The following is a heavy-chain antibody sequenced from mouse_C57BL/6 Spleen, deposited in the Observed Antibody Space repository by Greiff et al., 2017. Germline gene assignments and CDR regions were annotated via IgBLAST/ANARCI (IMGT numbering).Heavy chain of an antibody. Sequence: VQLQQSGAELVRPGASVKLSCTASGFNIKDYYMHWVKQRPEQGLEWIGRIDPEYGDTEYAPKFQGKATMTADTSSNTAYLQLSSLTSEDTAVYYCTTDGYRDWFAYWGQGTLVTVSA. J-gene: IGHJ3*01. CDR2: IDPEYGDT. CDR3: TTDGYRDWFAY. D-gene: IGHD2-3*01. V-gene: IGHV14-1*01. CDR1: GFNIKDYY.